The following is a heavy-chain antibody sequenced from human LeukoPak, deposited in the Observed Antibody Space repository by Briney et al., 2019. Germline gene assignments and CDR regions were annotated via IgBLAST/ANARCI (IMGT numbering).Heavy chain of an antibody. Sequence: ASVRVSCKASGYTFTAYYMHWVRQAPGQGLEWMGWISPSNGATKYAQKFQGRVTLTTDTSISTAYMELSRLTSDDMAGLYCVEDSVRFDYWGQGTLVTVSS. V-gene: IGHV1-2*02. CDR1: GYTFTAYY. D-gene: IGHD6-6*01. CDR2: ISPSNGAT. CDR3: VEDSVRFDY. J-gene: IGHJ4*02.